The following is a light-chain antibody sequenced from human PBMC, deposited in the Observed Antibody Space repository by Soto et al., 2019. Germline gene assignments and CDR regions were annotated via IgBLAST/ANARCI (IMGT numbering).Light chain of an antibody. J-gene: IGKJ2*01. V-gene: IGKV3-20*01. CDR1: QRVTNNY. Sequence: EIVLTQSPGTLSLSPGERAALSCRASQRVTNNYLAWYQHKPGQAPRLLIYGASSRATGIPDRFRGSGSGTDFTLTISRLEPEDFAVYYCQQYGSSPRAIGQGTKLEIK. CDR3: QQYGSSPRA. CDR2: GAS.